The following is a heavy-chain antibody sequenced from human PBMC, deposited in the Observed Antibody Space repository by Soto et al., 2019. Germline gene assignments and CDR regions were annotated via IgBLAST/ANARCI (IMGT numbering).Heavy chain of an antibody. CDR3: ARDREPQIDY. D-gene: IGHD1-26*01. CDR1: GFTFSSYA. V-gene: IGHV3-30-3*01. CDR2: ISYDGSNK. J-gene: IGHJ4*02. Sequence: QVQLVESGGGVVQPGRSLRLSCAASGFTFSSYAMHWVRQAPGKGLEWVAVISYDGSNKYYADSVKGRFTISRDNSKNTLYLQMNSLRAEDTAVYYCARDREPQIDYWGQGTLVTVSS.